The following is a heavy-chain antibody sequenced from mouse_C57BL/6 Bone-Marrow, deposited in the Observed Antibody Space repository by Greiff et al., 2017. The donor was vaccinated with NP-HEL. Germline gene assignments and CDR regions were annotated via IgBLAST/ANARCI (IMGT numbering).Heavy chain of an antibody. D-gene: IGHD1-1*01. J-gene: IGHJ1*03. CDR3: ARRGYGSSYGYFDV. Sequence: QLQLQQSGAELVKPGASVKMSCKASGYTFTTYPIEWMKQNHGKSLEWIGNFHPYNDDTKYNEKFKGKATLTVEKSSSTVYLELSRLTSDDSAVYYCARRGYGSSYGYFDVWGTGTTVTVSS. V-gene: IGHV1-47*01. CDR1: GYTFTTYP. CDR2: FHPYNDDT.